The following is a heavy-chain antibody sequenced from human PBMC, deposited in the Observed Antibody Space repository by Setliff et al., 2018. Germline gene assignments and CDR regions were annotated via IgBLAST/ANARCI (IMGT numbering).Heavy chain of an antibody. V-gene: IGHV1-18*01. Sequence: ASVKVSCKASGGTLSGYAFSWVRQAPGQGPEWMGWISPYNDNTNSAEKSQDRITITTDTSTSTSYMELGSLTTDDTAIYYCARVESMVRGKNILRHFDYWGQGTQVTVSS. J-gene: IGHJ4*02. D-gene: IGHD3-10*01. CDR1: GGTLSGYA. CDR3: ARVESMVRGKNILRHFDY. CDR2: ISPYNDNT.